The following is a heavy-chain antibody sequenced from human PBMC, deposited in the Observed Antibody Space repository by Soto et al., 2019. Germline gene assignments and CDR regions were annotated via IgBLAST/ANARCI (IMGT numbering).Heavy chain of an antibody. Sequence: QVQLQESGPGLVKPSQTLSLTCTVSGGSISSGGYYWSWIRQHPGKGLEWIGYIYYSGGTFYHPSLKSRVTISVDTSKNQFSLKLSSVTAADTAVYYCARDRGSSSWYPFDPWGQGTLVTVSS. V-gene: IGHV4-31*03. CDR2: IYYSGGT. J-gene: IGHJ5*02. CDR1: GGSISSGGYY. D-gene: IGHD6-13*01. CDR3: ARDRGSSSWYPFDP.